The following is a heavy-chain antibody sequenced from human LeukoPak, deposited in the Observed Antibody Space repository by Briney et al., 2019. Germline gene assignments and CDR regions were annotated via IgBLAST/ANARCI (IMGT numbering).Heavy chain of an antibody. CDR2: IDPSDSYT. J-gene: IGHJ5*02. CDR3: ARHVNYYGSGSYYPGNWFDP. Sequence: GESLQISCKGSGYIFTSYWISWVRQLPGKGVEWMGRIDPSDSYTNYSPSFQGHVTISADKSISTAYLQWSSLKASDTAMYYCARHVNYYGSGSYYPGNWFDPWGQGTLVTVSS. V-gene: IGHV5-10-1*01. D-gene: IGHD3-10*01. CDR1: GYIFTSYW.